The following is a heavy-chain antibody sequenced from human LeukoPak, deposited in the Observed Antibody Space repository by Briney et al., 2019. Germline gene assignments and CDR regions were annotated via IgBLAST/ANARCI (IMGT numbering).Heavy chain of an antibody. V-gene: IGHV4-34*01. D-gene: IGHD6-13*01. Sequence: SETLSLTCAVYGGSFSGYYWSWIRQPPGKGLEWIGEINHSGSTNYNPSLKSRVTISVDTSKNQFSLKLSSVTAADTAVYYCARIRPPRIAAAGTYYMDVWGKGTTVTVSS. CDR3: ARIRPPRIAAAGTYYMDV. CDR1: GGSFSGYY. J-gene: IGHJ6*03. CDR2: INHSGST.